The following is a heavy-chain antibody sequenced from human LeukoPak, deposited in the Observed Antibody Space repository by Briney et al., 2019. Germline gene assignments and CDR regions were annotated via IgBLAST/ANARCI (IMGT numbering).Heavy chain of an antibody. CDR3: ARVTTGEIAAAGTAPDY. V-gene: IGHV3-21*01. CDR1: GFTFSSYS. Sequence: PGGSLRLSCAASGFTFSSYSVNWVRQAPGKGLEWVSSISSSSSYIYYADPVKGRFTISRDNAKNSLYLQMNSLRAEDTAVYYCARVTTGEIAAAGTAPDYWGQGTLVTVSS. CDR2: ISSSSSYI. J-gene: IGHJ4*02. D-gene: IGHD6-13*01.